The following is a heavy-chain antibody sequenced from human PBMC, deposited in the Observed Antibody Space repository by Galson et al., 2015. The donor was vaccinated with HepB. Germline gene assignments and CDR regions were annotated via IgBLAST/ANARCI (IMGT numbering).Heavy chain of an antibody. CDR3: ARVSAVQGVISSFYYYYYMDV. CDR1: GYTFTSYG. J-gene: IGHJ6*03. CDR2: ISAYNGNT. Sequence: SVKVSCKASGYTFTSYGISWVRQAPGQGLEWMGWISAYNGNTNCAQKLQGRVTMTTDTSTSTAYMELRSLRSDDTAVYYCARVSAVQGVISSFYYYYYMDVWGKGTTVTVSS. V-gene: IGHV1-18*01. D-gene: IGHD3-10*01.